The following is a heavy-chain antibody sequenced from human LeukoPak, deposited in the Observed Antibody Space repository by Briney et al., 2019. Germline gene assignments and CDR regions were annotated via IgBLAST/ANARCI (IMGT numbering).Heavy chain of an antibody. Sequence: PSETLSLTCAVYGGSFSGYYWSRIRQPPGKGLEWIGEINHSGSTNYNPSLKSRVTISVDTSKNQFSLKLSSVTAADTAVYYCARGGATTVTTSYYYYGMDVWGKGTTVTVSS. CDR3: ARGGATTVTTSYYYYGMDV. CDR2: INHSGST. D-gene: IGHD4-17*01. CDR1: GGSFSGYY. V-gene: IGHV4-34*01. J-gene: IGHJ6*04.